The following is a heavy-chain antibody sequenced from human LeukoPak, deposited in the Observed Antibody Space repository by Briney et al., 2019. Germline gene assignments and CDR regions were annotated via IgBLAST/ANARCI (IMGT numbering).Heavy chain of an antibody. V-gene: IGHV4-61*08. D-gene: IGHD5-12*01. Sequence: SETLSLTCTVSGGSISSGGYYWSWIRQPPGKGLEWIGYIYYSGSTNYNPSLKSRVTISVDTSKNQFSLKLSSVTAADTAVYYCARGIRYSGYDLDWFDPWGQGTLVTVSS. CDR1: GGSISSGGYY. CDR2: IYYSGST. CDR3: ARGIRYSGYDLDWFDP. J-gene: IGHJ5*02.